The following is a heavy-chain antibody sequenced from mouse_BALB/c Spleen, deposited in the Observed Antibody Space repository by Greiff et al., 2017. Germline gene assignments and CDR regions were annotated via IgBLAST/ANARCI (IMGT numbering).Heavy chain of an antibody. CDR2: INPYNGDT. J-gene: IGHJ1*01. V-gene: IGHV1-20*02. CDR1: GYSFTGYF. D-gene: IGHD1-1*01. CDR3: ARGFPLLRFYWYFDV. Sequence: VQLKESGPELVKPGASVKISCKASGYSFTGYFMNWVMQSHGKSLEWIGRINPYNGDTFYNQKFKGKATLTVDKSSSTAHMELRSLASEDSAVYYCARGFPLLRFYWYFDVWGAGTTVTVSS.